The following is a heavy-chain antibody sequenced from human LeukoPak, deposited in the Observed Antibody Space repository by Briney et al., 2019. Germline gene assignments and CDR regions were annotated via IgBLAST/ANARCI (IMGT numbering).Heavy chain of an antibody. V-gene: IGHV4-31*03. Sequence: SQTLSLTCTVSGGSISSGGYYWSWIRQHTGKGLEWIGYIYYSGSTYYNPSLKSRVTISVDTSKNQFSLKLSSVTAADTAVYYCAAQDVNWFDPWGQGTLVTVSS. J-gene: IGHJ5*02. CDR1: GGSISSGGYY. CDR2: IYYSGST. CDR3: AAQDVNWFDP. D-gene: IGHD2-15*01.